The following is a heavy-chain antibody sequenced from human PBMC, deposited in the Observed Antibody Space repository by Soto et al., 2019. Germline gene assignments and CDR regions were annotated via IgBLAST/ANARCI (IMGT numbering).Heavy chain of an antibody. CDR1: GFTFSSYG. V-gene: IGHV3-33*01. J-gene: IGHJ4*02. D-gene: IGHD6-19*01. CDR3: ARELASYSSGWYYFDS. CDR2: IWYDGSNK. Sequence: QVQLVESGGGVVQPGRSLRLSCAASGFTFSSYGMHWVRQAPGKGLEWVAVIWYDGSNKYYADSVKGRFTISRDNSKNTLYLQMNSLRAEDTDVYYWARELASYSSGWYYFDSWGQGTLVTVSS.